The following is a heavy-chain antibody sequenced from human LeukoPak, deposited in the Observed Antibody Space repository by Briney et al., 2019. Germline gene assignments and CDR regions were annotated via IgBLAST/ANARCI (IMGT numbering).Heavy chain of an antibody. CDR2: IWYDGSNK. V-gene: IGHV3-33*01. Sequence: QPGRSLRLSCAASGFTFSSYGMHWVRQAPGKGLEWVAVIWYDGSNKYYADSVKGRFTISRDNSKNTLYLQMNSLRAEDTAVYYCAGSSTSCRSGGSCNDYWGQGTLVTVSP. CDR3: AGSSTSCRSGGSCNDY. CDR1: GFTFSSYG. D-gene: IGHD2-15*01. J-gene: IGHJ4*02.